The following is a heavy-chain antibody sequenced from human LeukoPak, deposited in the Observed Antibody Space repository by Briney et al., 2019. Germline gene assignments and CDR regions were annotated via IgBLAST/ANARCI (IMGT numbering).Heavy chain of an antibody. D-gene: IGHD3-22*01. J-gene: IGHJ6*03. V-gene: IGHV4-38-2*02. Sequence: SETLSLTCTVSGYSISSGYYWGWIRQPPGKGLEWIGSIYHSGSTYYNPSLKSRVTISVDTSKNQFSLKLSSVTAADTAVYYCASGMSRYDSSGYYPKYYYYYMDVWGKGTTVTVSS. CDR1: GYSISSGYY. CDR3: ASGMSRYDSSGYYPKYYYYYMDV. CDR2: IYHSGST.